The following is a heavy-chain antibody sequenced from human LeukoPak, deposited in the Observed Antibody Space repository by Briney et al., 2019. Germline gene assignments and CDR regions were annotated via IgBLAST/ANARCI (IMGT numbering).Heavy chain of an antibody. CDR1: GVSISSYY. CDR3: ARRGLFDC. V-gene: IGHV4-59*08. CDR2: ISNSGST. J-gene: IGHJ4*02. Sequence: PETQSLTCTVSGVSISSYYWSWIRQPPGKGLELIAYISNSGSTNYNPSLKSRVTISVDTSKNHFSLKLSSVTAADTAIYFCARRGLFDCWAKGTLVTVSS.